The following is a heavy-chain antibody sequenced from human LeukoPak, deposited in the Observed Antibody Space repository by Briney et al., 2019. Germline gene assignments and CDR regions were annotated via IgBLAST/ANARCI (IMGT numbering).Heavy chain of an antibody. V-gene: IGHV4-59*01. CDR2: IYYSGST. Sequence: SETLSLTCTVSGGSISSYYWSWIRQPPGKGLEWIGYIYYSGSTNYNPSLKSRVSTSVDTSKNQFSLRLSSVTAADTAVYYCARTTVTTWRYYFNYWGQGTLVTVSS. D-gene: IGHD4-17*01. CDR1: GGSISSYY. CDR3: ARTTVTTWRYYFNY. J-gene: IGHJ4*02.